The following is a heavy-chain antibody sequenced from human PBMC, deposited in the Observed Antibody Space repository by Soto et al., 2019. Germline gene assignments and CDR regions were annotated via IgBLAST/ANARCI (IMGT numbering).Heavy chain of an antibody. J-gene: IGHJ4*02. CDR3: AKDTYYHDRCGYYVFDY. Sequence: QVQLVESGGGVVQPGRSLRLSCAASGFTFSSYGMHWVRQAPGKGLEWVAHISYDGSNTNSVDSVKGRFTISRDNSKKRVYLQMNVLSFEGTAVDYGAKDTYYHDRCGYYVFDYLCQGPLVTVSS. D-gene: IGHD3-22*01. CDR1: GFTFSSYG. CDR2: ISYDGSNT. V-gene: IGHV3-30*18.